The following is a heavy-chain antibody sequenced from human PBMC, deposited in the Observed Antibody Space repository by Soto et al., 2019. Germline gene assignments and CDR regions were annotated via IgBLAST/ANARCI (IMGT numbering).Heavy chain of an antibody. CDR3: ARDHIEQQLGY. Sequence: GGSLRLSCAASGFTFSSYGMHWVRQAPGKGLEWVAVIWYDGSNKYYADSVKGRFTISRDNSKNTLYLQMNSLRAEDTAVYYCARDHIEQQLGYWGQGTLVTVS. J-gene: IGHJ4*02. D-gene: IGHD6-13*01. CDR2: IWYDGSNK. V-gene: IGHV3-33*01. CDR1: GFTFSSYG.